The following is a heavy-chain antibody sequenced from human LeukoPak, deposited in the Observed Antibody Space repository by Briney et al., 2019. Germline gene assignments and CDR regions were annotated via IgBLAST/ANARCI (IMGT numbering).Heavy chain of an antibody. J-gene: IGHJ4*02. CDR2: IYYSGST. CDR1: GGSISSSSYY. V-gene: IGHV4-39*01. Sequence: PSETLSLTCTVSGGSISSSSYYWGWIRQPPGKGLEWIGSIYYSGSTYYNPSLKSRVTISVDTSQNQFSLELTYLTRQDRAMFYRARHTGSSPLWRQGTLVTVSS. CDR3: ARHTGSSPL. D-gene: IGHD6-13*01.